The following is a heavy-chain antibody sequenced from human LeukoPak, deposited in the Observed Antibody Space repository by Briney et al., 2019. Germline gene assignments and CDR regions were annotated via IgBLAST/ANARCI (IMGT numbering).Heavy chain of an antibody. J-gene: IGHJ5*02. Sequence: SETLSLTCTVSGGSISSGGYYWSWIRQHPGKGLEWIGYIYYSGSTYYNPSLKGRVTISVDTSKNQFSLKLSSVTAADTAMYYCARSPAITMVRGDWFDPWGQGTLVTVSS. V-gene: IGHV4-31*03. CDR3: ARSPAITMVRGDWFDP. CDR1: GGSISSGGYY. D-gene: IGHD3-10*01. CDR2: IYYSGST.